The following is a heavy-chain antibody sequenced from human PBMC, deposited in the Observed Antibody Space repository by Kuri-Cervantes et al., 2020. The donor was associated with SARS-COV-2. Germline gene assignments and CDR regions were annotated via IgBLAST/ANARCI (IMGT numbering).Heavy chain of an antibody. CDR3: ARVNDYYFDY. V-gene: IGHV4-61*08. D-gene: IGHD1-1*01. Sequence: GSLRLSCTVSGGSISSSGYYWSWIRQPPGKGLEWIGYIYYSGSTNYNPSLKSRVTISVDTSKNQFSLKLSSVTAADTAVYYCARVNDYYFDYWGQGTLVTVSS. J-gene: IGHJ4*02. CDR1: GGSISSSGYY. CDR2: IYYSGST.